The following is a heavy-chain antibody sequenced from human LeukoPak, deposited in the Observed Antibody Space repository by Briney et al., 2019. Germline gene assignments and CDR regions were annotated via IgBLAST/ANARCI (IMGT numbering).Heavy chain of an antibody. V-gene: IGHV4-31*03. CDR2: IYYSGST. J-gene: IGHJ5*02. CDR1: GGSISSGGYY. CDR3: ARGRITMVRGPLGP. D-gene: IGHD3-10*01. Sequence: PSQTLSLTCTVSGGSISSGGYYWSWLRQHPGKGLEWIGYIYYSGSTYYNPSLKSRVTISVDTSKNQFSLKLSSVTAADTAVYYCARGRITMVRGPLGPWGQGTLVTVSS.